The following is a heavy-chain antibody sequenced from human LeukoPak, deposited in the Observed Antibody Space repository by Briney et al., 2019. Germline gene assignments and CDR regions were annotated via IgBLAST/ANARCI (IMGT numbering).Heavy chain of an antibody. J-gene: IGHJ3*02. Sequence: SVKVSCKASGGTFSSYAISWVRQAPGQGLEWMGGIIPIFGTANYAQKFQGRVTITADESTSTAYMELSSLRSEDTAVYYCASWGGYYYDSSGYGKDAFDIWGQGTMVTVSS. CDR3: ASWGGYYYDSSGYGKDAFDI. CDR2: IIPIFGTA. CDR1: GGTFSSYA. D-gene: IGHD3-22*01. V-gene: IGHV1-69*13.